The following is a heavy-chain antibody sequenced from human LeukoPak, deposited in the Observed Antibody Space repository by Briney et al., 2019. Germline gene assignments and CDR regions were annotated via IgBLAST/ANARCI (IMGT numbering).Heavy chain of an antibody. CDR2: ISYDGSNK. D-gene: IGHD1-26*01. V-gene: IGHV3-30*18. CDR3: AKDVFVGVGATTGFDY. J-gene: IGHJ4*02. Sequence: PGGSLRLSCAASGFTFSSYGMHWVRQAAGKGLEWVAVISYDGSNKYYADSVKGRFTISRDNSKNTLYLQMNSLRAEDTAVYYCAKDVFVGVGATTGFDYWGQGTLVTVSS. CDR1: GFTFSSYG.